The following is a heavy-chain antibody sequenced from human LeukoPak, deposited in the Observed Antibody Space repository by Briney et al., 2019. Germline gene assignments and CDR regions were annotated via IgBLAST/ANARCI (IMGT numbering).Heavy chain of an antibody. CDR1: GGSFSGYY. Sequence: SETLSLTCAVYGGSFSGYYWSWIRQPPGKGLEWIGEINHSGSTNYNPSLKSRVTMSVDTSKNQFSLKLNSVTAADTAVYFCARGLTGSTGFDPWGQGTLVTVSS. CDR2: INHSGST. CDR3: ARGLTGSTGFDP. D-gene: IGHD1-7*01. V-gene: IGHV4-34*01. J-gene: IGHJ5*02.